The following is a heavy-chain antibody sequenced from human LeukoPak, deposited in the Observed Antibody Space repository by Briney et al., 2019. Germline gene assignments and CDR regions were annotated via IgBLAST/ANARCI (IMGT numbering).Heavy chain of an antibody. Sequence: SETLSLTCTVSGGSISSYYWSWIRQPPGKGLEWIGHIYTSGSTNYNPSLKSRVTISEDTSKNQFSLKVSSVTAADTAVYYCARTYSSSSHFDYWGQGTLVTVSS. J-gene: IGHJ4*02. D-gene: IGHD6-6*01. V-gene: IGHV4-4*09. CDR3: ARTYSSSSHFDY. CDR2: IYTSGST. CDR1: GGSISSYY.